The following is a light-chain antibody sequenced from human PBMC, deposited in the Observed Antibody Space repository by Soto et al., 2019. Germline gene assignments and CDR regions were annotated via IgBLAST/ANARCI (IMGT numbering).Light chain of an antibody. V-gene: IGKV4-1*01. CDR3: QQYYSTET. CDR2: WAS. J-gene: IGKJ4*01. CDR1: QSVLYSSNNKNY. Sequence: DIVMTQSPDSLAVSLGERATINCKSSQSVLYSSNNKNYLAWYQQKPGQPPKLLIYWASTRESGVPDRFSGSGSGTDFTLTISSLQADDVAVYYCQQYYSTETFGGGTKVEIK.